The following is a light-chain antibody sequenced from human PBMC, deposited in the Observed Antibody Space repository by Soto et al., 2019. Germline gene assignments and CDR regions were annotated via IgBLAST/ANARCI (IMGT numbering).Light chain of an antibody. V-gene: IGKV3-11*01. Sequence: EIVLTQSPATLSLSPGERVTLSCRASQSVSSYLAWYQQKPGQAPRLLIYDASNRATGIPTRFSGSGSGTDFTLTISILEPEDFVVYYCQQRSNWPYTFGQGTKLEIK. CDR3: QQRSNWPYT. J-gene: IGKJ2*01. CDR1: QSVSSY. CDR2: DAS.